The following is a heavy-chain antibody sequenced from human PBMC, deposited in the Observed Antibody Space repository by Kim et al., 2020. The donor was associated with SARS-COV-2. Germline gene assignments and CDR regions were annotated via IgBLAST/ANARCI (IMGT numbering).Heavy chain of an antibody. D-gene: IGHD6-13*01. Sequence: QGQVTISADTSISTAYLQWSSLKASDTAMYYCARQVIAAAGKGYYFDYWGQGTLVTVSS. J-gene: IGHJ4*02. V-gene: IGHV5-51*01. CDR3: ARQVIAAAGKGYYFDY.